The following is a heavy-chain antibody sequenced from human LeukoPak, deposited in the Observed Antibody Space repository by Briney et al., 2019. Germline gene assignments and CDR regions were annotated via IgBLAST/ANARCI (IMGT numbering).Heavy chain of an antibody. CDR3: ARDTYYYDSSGYSQTLCDY. D-gene: IGHD3-22*01. CDR2: ISSSSSYI. Sequence: PGGSLRLSCAASGFTFSSYSMNWVRQAPGKGLEWVSSISSSSSYIYYADSVKGRFTISRDNAKNSLYLQMNSLRAEDTAVYYCARDTYYYDSSGYSQTLCDYWGQGTLVTVSS. V-gene: IGHV3-21*01. CDR1: GFTFSSYS. J-gene: IGHJ4*02.